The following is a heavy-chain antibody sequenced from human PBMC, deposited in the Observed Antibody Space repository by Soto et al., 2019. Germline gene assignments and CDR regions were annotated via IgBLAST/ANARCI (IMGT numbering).Heavy chain of an antibody. V-gene: IGHV1-69*01. CDR1: GGTFSRYA. CDR3: ARGWGLDTSDYYYAY. CDR2: VIPMFGTA. Sequence: QVQLVQSGAEVKKPGSSVKVSCKASGGTFSRYAISWVRQAPGQGLEWMGGVIPMFGTANYAQKFKGRVTITADESTSTAYMELRGLRSEVTAIYYCARGWGLDTSDYYYAYWGQATLVTVSS. J-gene: IGHJ4*02. D-gene: IGHD3-22*01.